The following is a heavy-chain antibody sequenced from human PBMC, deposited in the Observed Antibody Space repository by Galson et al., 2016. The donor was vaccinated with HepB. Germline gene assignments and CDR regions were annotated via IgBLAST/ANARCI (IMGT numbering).Heavy chain of an antibody. Sequence: SLRLSCAASGFTFYTFAMHWVRQSPGKGPECVAVISFDGNNKYYADSGGGRFSISRDNPRNTLYLQMNSLTAEDTAVYYCARGETGTTLDWAQGSLVTVSS. V-gene: IGHV3-30-3*01. CDR2: ISFDGNNK. CDR3: ARGETGTTLD. CDR1: GFTFYTFA. D-gene: IGHD1-7*01. J-gene: IGHJ4*02.